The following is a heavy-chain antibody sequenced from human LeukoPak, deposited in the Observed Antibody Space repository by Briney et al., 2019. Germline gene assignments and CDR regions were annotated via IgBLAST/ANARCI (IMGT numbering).Heavy chain of an antibody. CDR1: GFTFSSYA. CDR3: ALASIVQGVTFDY. V-gene: IGHV3-23*01. D-gene: IGHD3-10*01. J-gene: IGHJ4*02. Sequence: GGSLRLSCAASGFTFSSYAMSWVRQAPGKGLEWVSAISGSGGSTYYADSVKGRFTISRDNSKNTLYLQMNSLRAEDTAVYYCALASIVQGVTFDYWGQGILVTVSS. CDR2: ISGSGGST.